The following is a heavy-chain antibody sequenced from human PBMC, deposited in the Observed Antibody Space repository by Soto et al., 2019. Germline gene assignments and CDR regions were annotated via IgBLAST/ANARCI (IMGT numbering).Heavy chain of an antibody. Sequence: EVQLVESGGGLVQPGGSLRLSCAASGFTFSSYSMNWVRQAPGKGLEWVSYISSSSSTIYYADSVKGRFTISRDNAKNSLYLQMNSLRAEDTAVYYCARAARGPITIFGVGTRPYFDYWGQGTLVTVSS. V-gene: IGHV3-48*01. J-gene: IGHJ4*02. CDR1: GFTFSSYS. CDR2: ISSSSSTI. D-gene: IGHD3-3*01. CDR3: ARAARGPITIFGVGTRPYFDY.